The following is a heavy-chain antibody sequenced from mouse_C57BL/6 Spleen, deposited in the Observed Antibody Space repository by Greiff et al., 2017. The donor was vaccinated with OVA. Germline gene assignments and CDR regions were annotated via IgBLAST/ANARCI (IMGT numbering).Heavy chain of an antibody. CDR1: GFTFSDYY. D-gene: IGHD1-1*02. CDR3: ARQGWDWYFDV. CDR2: ISNGGGST. V-gene: IGHV5-12*01. Sequence: EVQLVESGGGLVQPGGSLKLSCAASGFTFSDYYMYWVRQTPEKRLEWVAYISNGGGSTYYPDTVKGRFTISRDNAKNTLYLQMSRLKSEDTAMYYCARQGWDWYFDVWGTGTTVTVSS. J-gene: IGHJ1*03.